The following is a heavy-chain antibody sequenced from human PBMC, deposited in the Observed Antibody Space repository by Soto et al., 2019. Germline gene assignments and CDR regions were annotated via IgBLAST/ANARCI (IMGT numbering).Heavy chain of an antibody. CDR3: ARKWSNSGYHSPFDY. CDR1: GGSFSGYY. CDR2: INHSGST. Sequence: KASETLSLTCAVYGGSFSGYYWSWIRQPPGKGLEWIGEINHSGSTNYNPSLKSRVTISVDTSKNQFSLKLSSVTAADTAVYYCARKWSNSGYHSPFDYWGQGTLVTVSS. J-gene: IGHJ4*02. D-gene: IGHD3-22*01. V-gene: IGHV4-34*01.